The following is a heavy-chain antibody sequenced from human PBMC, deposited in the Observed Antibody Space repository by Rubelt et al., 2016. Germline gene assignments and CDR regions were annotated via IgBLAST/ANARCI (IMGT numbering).Heavy chain of an antibody. CDR2: INPSGGRT. CDR3: ARSPRYDFEDNWFDP. J-gene: IGHJ5*02. D-gene: IGHD3-3*01. V-gene: IGHV1-46*01. CDR1: GYTFTSYY. Sequence: QVQLVQSGAEVKKPGASVKVSCKASGYTFTSYYMHWVRQAPGQGLEWMGIINPSGGRTSYAQKFPGRVTMTRDTATSTVYMELGSLRSEDTAVYYCARSPRYDFEDNWFDPWGQGTLVTVSS.